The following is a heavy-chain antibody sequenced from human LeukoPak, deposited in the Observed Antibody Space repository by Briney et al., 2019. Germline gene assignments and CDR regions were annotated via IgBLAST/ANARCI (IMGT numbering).Heavy chain of an antibody. J-gene: IGHJ5*02. CDR2: INATSGRT. Sequence: PGGSLRLSCAASGFTFSSYAMSWVRPAPGRGLEWVSCINATSGRTYYADSVKGRFTISRDNAKNTLYLQMNSLRAEDTGKFYCAKEASRTWYGGWFDRWGEGTLLTVSS. D-gene: IGHD6-13*01. V-gene: IGHV3-23*01. CDR1: GFTFSSYA. CDR3: AKEASRTWYGGWFDR.